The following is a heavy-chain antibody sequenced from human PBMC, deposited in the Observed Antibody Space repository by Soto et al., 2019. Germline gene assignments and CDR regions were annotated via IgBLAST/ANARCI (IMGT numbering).Heavy chain of an antibody. CDR1: GFMFSTTD. D-gene: IGHD3-10*01. V-gene: IGHV3-23*01. Sequence: GGSLRRCCAASGFMFSTTDMSWVRQAPGKGLEWLTTIEVSGEITYYADSVKGRFTISRDNSKSTVYLQMDSLTADDTAVYFCVKNSGWFNTWGQGTPVTVSS. CDR3: VKNSGWFNT. CDR2: IEVSGEIT. J-gene: IGHJ5*02.